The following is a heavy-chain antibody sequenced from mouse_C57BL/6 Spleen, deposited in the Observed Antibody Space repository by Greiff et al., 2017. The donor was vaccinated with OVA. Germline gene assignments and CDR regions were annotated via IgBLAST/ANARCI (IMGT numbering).Heavy chain of an antibody. CDR2: IDPSDSYT. V-gene: IGHV1-69*01. CDR1: GYTFTSYW. CDR3: ARRGYYGSSYFDY. D-gene: IGHD1-1*01. J-gene: IGHJ2*01. Sequence: QVQLQQPGAELVMPGASVKLSCKASGYTFTSYWMHWVKQRPGQGLEWIGEIDPSDSYTNYNQKFKGQSTLTVDKSSSTAYMQLSSLTSEGSAVYYCARRGYYGSSYFDYWGQGTTLTVSS.